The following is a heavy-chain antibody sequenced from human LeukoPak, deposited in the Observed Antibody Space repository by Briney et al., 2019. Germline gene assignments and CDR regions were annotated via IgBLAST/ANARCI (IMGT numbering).Heavy chain of an antibody. D-gene: IGHD3-22*01. CDR3: ARDEYYYDSSGYLDV. CDR2: ISSSGSTI. J-gene: IGHJ6*04. V-gene: IGHV3-48*04. CDR1: GFTFSSYG. Sequence: GGSLRLSCAASGFTFSSYGMHWVRQAPGKGLEWVSYISSSGSTIYYADSVKGRFTISRDNAKNSLYLQMNSLRAEDTAVYYCARDEYYYDSSGYLDVWGKGTTVTISS.